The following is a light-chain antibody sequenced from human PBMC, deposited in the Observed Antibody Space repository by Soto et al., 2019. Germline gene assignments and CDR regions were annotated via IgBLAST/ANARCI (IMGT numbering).Light chain of an antibody. CDR2: GAS. V-gene: IGKV3-20*01. CDR3: QQYASSPYT. Sequence: EIVLTQSPGTLSLSPGERASHSCGASQSVDSYLAWYQQKPGQAPRLVIYGASNRATGIPDRVSGSGSGTSFTLTISRLEPQDFAVYYCQQYASSPYTFGQGTNLEIK. J-gene: IGKJ2*01. CDR1: QSVDSY.